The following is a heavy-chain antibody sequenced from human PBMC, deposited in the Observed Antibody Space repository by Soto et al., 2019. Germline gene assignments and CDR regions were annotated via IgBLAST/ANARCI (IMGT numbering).Heavy chain of an antibody. CDR3: ARDSGKGAYFDY. CDR1: GFTFSAHY. D-gene: IGHD1-26*01. Sequence: EVQLVESGGGLVQPGGSQRLSCAASGFTFSAHYMDWVRQAPGKGLEWVGRIRNKANSYTTDYAASVKGRFTISRDDSKDSLYLQMNSLKTEDTAIYYCARDSGKGAYFDYWGHGTLATVSS. J-gene: IGHJ4*01. V-gene: IGHV3-72*01. CDR2: IRNKANSYTT.